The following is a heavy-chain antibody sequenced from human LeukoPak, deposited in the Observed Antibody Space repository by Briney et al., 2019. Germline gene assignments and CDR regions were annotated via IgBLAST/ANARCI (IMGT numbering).Heavy chain of an antibody. CDR2: ISYDGSNK. J-gene: IGHJ4*02. Sequence: GGSLRLSCAASGFTFSSYAMHWVRQAPGKGLEWVAVISYDGSNKYYADSVKGRFTISRDNSKNTLYLQMNSLRAEDTAVYYCARGAYSSSSGRYFDYWGQGTLVTVSS. CDR1: GFTFSSYA. CDR3: ARGAYSSSSGRYFDY. V-gene: IGHV3-30-3*01. D-gene: IGHD6-6*01.